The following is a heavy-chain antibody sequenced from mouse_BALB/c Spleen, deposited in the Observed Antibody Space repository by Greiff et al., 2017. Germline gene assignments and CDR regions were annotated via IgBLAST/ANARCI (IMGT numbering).Heavy chain of an antibody. CDR3: ATYYRSTWFAY. J-gene: IGHJ3*01. Sequence: QVQLKQSGAELMKPGASVKISCKATGYTFSSYWIEWVKQRPGHGLEWIGEILPGSGSTNYNEKFKGKATFTADTSSNTAYMQLSSLTSEDSAVYYCATYYRSTWFAYWGQGTLVTVSA. CDR1: GYTFSSYW. CDR2: ILPGSGST. D-gene: IGHD2-14*01. V-gene: IGHV1-9*01.